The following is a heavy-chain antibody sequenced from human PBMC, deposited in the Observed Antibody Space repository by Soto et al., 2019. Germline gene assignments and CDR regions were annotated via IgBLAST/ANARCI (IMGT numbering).Heavy chain of an antibody. CDR1: GDSDSSNSAS. V-gene: IGHV6-1*01. Sequence: SQTLSLTCAISGDSDSSNSASWNWIKQSTSRGLEWLGRTYCRSKCYNDYAESVKGRIIISPDTSKNQFSLQLSSVTPEDTAVYYCTRAEFYYDSSGYSPTWFHPWGQGTRVTVSS. CDR2: TYCRSKCYN. J-gene: IGHJ5*02. CDR3: TRAEFYYDSSGYSPTWFHP. D-gene: IGHD3-22*01.